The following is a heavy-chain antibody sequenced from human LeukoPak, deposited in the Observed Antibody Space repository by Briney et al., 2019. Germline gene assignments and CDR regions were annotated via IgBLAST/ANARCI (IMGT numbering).Heavy chain of an antibody. CDR2: VPYSGST. V-gene: IGHV4-31*03. CDR3: AVKIAAAGFY. Sequence: SQTLSLTCSVSGGSISSGGYYWSWIRQHPGKGLEWIGYVPYSGSTFYNPSLKSRVTISLDTTKNQFSLRLTSVTAADTAVYYCAVKIAAAGFYWGQGTLVTVSS. D-gene: IGHD6-13*01. J-gene: IGHJ4*02. CDR1: GGSISSGGYY.